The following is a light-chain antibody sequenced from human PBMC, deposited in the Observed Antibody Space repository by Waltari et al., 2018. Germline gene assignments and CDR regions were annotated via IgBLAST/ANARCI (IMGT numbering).Light chain of an antibody. CDR1: QSIGRT. CDR3: QHYVRLPVT. CDR2: ATS. J-gene: IGKJ1*01. V-gene: IGKV3-20*01. Sequence: EIVLTQSPGPLSLSPGETATLPCRASQSIGRTIAGYQQKPGPAPRLLIYATSTRATGIPDRFSGSGSETDFSLTIYRLEPEDFAVYYCQHYVRLPVTFGQGTKVEI.